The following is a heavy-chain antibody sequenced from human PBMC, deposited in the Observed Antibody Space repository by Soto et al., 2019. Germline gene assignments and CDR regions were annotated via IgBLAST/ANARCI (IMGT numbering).Heavy chain of an antibody. V-gene: IGHV1-69*02. J-gene: IGHJ4*02. CDR1: GGTFSSDT. Sequence: QVQLVQSGAEVKKPGSSVKVSCKASGGTFSSDTISWVRQAPGQGLEWMGRIIPILGIANYAQKFQGRVTITADKSTSTAYMELSTLRSEDTAVYYCARRAVADPFDYWGQGTLVTVSS. D-gene: IGHD6-19*01. CDR3: ARRAVADPFDY. CDR2: IIPILGIA.